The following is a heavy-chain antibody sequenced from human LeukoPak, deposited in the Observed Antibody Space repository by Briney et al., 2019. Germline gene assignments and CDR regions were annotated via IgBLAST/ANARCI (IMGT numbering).Heavy chain of an antibody. Sequence: PGGSLRLSCAASGFIFSNAWMSWVRQAPGKRLEWVGCIKSKTDGGATDYAAPVKGRFTISRDDSKNTLHLQMNSLKSEDTAAYFCTTGNYWGQGTLVTVSS. J-gene: IGHJ4*02. CDR3: TTGNY. CDR1: GFIFSNAW. CDR2: IKSKTDGGAT. V-gene: IGHV3-15*01.